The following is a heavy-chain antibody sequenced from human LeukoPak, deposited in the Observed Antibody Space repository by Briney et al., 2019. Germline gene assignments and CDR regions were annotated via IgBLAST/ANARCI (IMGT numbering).Heavy chain of an antibody. CDR2: MAYARQNE. Sequence: GGSLRLSCAASGLTFSGYDMRWVRQATGKGPEWVAVMAYARQNERYPDSVNGRFTVSRDNPKNTVYLEMNSLRLYDTAVYYCVKAKQTFTGWNFEHRALDPWGQGTLVTVS. D-gene: IGHD3-9*01. J-gene: IGHJ5*02. V-gene: IGHV3-30*18. CDR1: GLTFSGYD. CDR3: VKAKQTFTGWNFEHRALDP.